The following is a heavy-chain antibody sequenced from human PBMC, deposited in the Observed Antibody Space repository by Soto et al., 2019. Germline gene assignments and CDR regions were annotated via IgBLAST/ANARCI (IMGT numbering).Heavy chain of an antibody. CDR2: IYYSGST. CDR1: GGSISSSSYY. V-gene: IGHV4-39*01. J-gene: IGHJ5*02. D-gene: IGHD2-2*01. CDR3: ARGDIVVVPAADLNWFDP. Sequence: QLQLQESGPGLVKPSETLSLTCTVSGGSISSSSYYWGWIRQPPGKGLEWIGSIYYSGSTYYNPSRKSRVTISVDTSKNQFSLKLSSVTAADTAVYYCARGDIVVVPAADLNWFDPWGQGTLVTVSS.